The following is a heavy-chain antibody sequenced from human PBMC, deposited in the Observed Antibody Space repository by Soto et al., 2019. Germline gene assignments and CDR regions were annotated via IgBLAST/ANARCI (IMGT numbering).Heavy chain of an antibody. V-gene: IGHV3-23*01. CDR3: AKSINKAPSFEY. Sequence: PVGSLRLSCAASVFTFSSYAMNCVRHSPGKWPEWVSHIAGTGATYYADSVKGRFTISRDISKNTLVLQMNSLRAADTAVYYCAKSINKAPSFEYWGQGTPAIVSS. CDR1: VFTFSSYA. CDR2: IAGTGAT. J-gene: IGHJ4*02.